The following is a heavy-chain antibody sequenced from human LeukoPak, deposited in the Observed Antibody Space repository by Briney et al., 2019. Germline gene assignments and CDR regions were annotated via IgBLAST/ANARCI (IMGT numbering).Heavy chain of an antibody. CDR2: IYSGGKT. V-gene: IGHV3-53*05. D-gene: IGHD1-1*01. Sequence: GGSLRLSCTVSGFTVSSNSWSWVRQAPGRGLEWVSFIYSGGKTHSSDSVKGRFTISRDNSKNTVYLQMNSLRAEDTAVYFCAKEYGYDYNYFYSMDVWGKGTTVTISS. J-gene: IGHJ6*03. CDR3: AKEYGYDYNYFYSMDV. CDR1: GFTVSSNS.